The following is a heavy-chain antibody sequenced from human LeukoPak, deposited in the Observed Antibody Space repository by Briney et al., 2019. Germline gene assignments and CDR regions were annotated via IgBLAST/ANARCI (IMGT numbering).Heavy chain of an antibody. CDR2: ISGSSNTI. CDR3: ARDGDRFGELLSTQFNWFDP. Sequence: PGGSLRLSCAASGFTFSTYSMNWVRQAPGKGLEWLSYISGSSNTIYYADSVKGRFTISRDNAKNSLYLEMNSLRAEDTALYYCARDGDRFGELLSTQFNWFDPWGQGPLVIVSS. V-gene: IGHV3-48*01. D-gene: IGHD3-10*01. CDR1: GFTFSTYS. J-gene: IGHJ5*02.